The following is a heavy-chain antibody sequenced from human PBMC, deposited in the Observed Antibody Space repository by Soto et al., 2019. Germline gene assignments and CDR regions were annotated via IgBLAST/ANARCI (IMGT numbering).Heavy chain of an antibody. J-gene: IGHJ4*02. CDR1: GGSINSYY. CDR2: IYYSGST. Sequence: QVQLQESGPGLVKPSETLSLTCTVSGGSINSYYWSWIRQPPGKGLEWIGYIYYSGSTNYNPSLKSRVTISVDTSKNQFSLKLISVTAADTAVYYSARGYGDYVLDYWGQGTLVTVSS. V-gene: IGHV4-59*08. D-gene: IGHD4-17*01. CDR3: ARGYGDYVLDY.